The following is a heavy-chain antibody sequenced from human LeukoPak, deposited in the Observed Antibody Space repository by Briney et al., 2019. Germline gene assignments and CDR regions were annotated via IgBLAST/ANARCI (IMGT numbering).Heavy chain of an antibody. Sequence: GASVKVSCKASGYTFTGYYMHWVRQAPGQGLEWMGWINPNSGGTNYAQKFQGRVTMTRDTSISTAYMELSRLRSDDTAVYYCARDPMLGNWNYVGGFDYWGQGTLVTVSS. J-gene: IGHJ4*02. V-gene: IGHV1-2*02. CDR2: INPNSGGT. CDR3: ARDPMLGNWNYVGGFDY. D-gene: IGHD1-7*01. CDR1: GYTFTGYY.